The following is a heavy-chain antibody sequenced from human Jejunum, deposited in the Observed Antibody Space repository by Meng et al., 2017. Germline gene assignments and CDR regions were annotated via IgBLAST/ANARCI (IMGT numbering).Heavy chain of an antibody. CDR2: ISNGGGRTI. D-gene: IGHD6-13*01. CDR1: GFIFSSFE. CDR3: AREAGNLRAFDI. Sequence: GESLKISCEVSGFIFSSFEMNWVRQAPGKGLEWVSYISNGGGRTIYYADSVKGRFTISRDNAKNSLYLQMSSLRAEDTAIYDCAREAGNLRAFDIWGQGTMVTVSS. V-gene: IGHV3-48*03. J-gene: IGHJ3*02.